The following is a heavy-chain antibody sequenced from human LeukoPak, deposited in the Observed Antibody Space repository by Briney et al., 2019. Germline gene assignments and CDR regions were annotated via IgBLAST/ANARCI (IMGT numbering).Heavy chain of an antibody. CDR2: ISSSSSYI. CDR3: ARAATYYYDSSGYYFDY. V-gene: IGHV3-21*01. Sequence: GGSLRLSCTTSGFTFGDYAMNWARQAPGKGLEWVSSISSSSSYIYYADSVKGRFTISRDNAKNSLYLQMNSLRAEDTAVYYCARAATYYYDSSGYYFDYWGQGTLVTVSS. J-gene: IGHJ4*02. CDR1: GFTFGDYA. D-gene: IGHD3-22*01.